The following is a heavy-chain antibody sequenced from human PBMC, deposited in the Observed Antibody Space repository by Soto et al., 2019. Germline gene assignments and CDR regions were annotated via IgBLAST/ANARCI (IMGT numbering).Heavy chain of an antibody. D-gene: IGHD3-3*01. CDR3: ARVRFFPVSFDP. J-gene: IGHJ5*02. V-gene: IGHV4-34*01. CDR1: GGSLSGYY. Sequence: SETLSLTCAVYGGSLSGYYWSWIRQPPGKGLEWIGEINHSGSTNYNPSLKSRVTISVDTSKNQFSLKLSSVTAADTAVYYCARVRFFPVSFDPWGQGTLVTVSS. CDR2: INHSGST.